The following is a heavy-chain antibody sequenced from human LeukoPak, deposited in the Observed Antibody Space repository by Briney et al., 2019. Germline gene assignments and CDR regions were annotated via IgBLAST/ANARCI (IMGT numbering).Heavy chain of an antibody. D-gene: IGHD5-18*01. V-gene: IGHV1-24*01. CDR3: ATAVQLWLDY. J-gene: IGHJ4*02. CDR1: GYTFTSYG. Sequence: ASVKVSCKASGYTFTSYGISWVRQAPGKGLEWMGGFDPEDGETIYAQKFQGRVTMTEDTSTDTAYMELSSLRSEDTAVHYCATAVQLWLDYWGQGTLVTVSS. CDR2: FDPEDGET.